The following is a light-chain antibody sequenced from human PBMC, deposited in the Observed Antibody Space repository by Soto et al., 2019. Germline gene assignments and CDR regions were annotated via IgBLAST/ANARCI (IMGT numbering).Light chain of an antibody. CDR3: QQYGSSGT. V-gene: IGKV3-20*01. J-gene: IGKJ1*01. CDR1: QSVSNNY. CDR2: GAS. Sequence: VVKLSPGTLSLSPRERASLSCMASQSVSNNYLAWYQQKPGQAPRLLIYGASNRATGIPDRFSGSGSGTDFTLTISRLEPEDFAVYYCQQYGSSGTFGQGSKVDIK.